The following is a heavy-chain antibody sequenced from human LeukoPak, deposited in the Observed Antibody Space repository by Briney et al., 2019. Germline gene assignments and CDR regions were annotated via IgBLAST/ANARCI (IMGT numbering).Heavy chain of an antibody. Sequence: GGSLRLSCADSGFTFSTYAMHWVRQAPGKGLEWVSYISSSSSTIYYADSVKGRFTISRDNSKNTLYLQMNSLRAEDTAVYYCARGGGGVVVPAAIDAFDIWGQGTMVTVSS. J-gene: IGHJ3*02. V-gene: IGHV3-48*01. CDR3: ARGGGGVVVPAAIDAFDI. D-gene: IGHD2-2*01. CDR1: GFTFSTYA. CDR2: ISSSSSTI.